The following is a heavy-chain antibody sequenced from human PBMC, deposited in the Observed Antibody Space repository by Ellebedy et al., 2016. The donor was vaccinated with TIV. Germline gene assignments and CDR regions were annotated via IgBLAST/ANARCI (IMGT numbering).Heavy chain of an antibody. D-gene: IGHD1-26*01. V-gene: IGHV3-23*01. Sequence: GESLKISCAASGFTFSIYAMSWVRQAPGKGLEWVSLISGSGDSTYYADSVKGRFTISRDNSKNTVFLQMNSLRAEDTSVYYCARDVGGIYYYGMDVWGQGTTVTVSS. CDR2: ISGSGDST. CDR1: GFTFSIYA. CDR3: ARDVGGIYYYGMDV. J-gene: IGHJ6*02.